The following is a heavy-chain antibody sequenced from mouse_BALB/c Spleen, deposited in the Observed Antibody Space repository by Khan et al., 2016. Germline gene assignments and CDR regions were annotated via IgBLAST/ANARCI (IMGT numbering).Heavy chain of an antibody. CDR2: INTNTGEP. D-gene: IGHD1-1*01. CDR1: GYTFTNYG. J-gene: IGHJ3*01. CDR3: APTTRFAY. Sequence: QIQLVQSGPELKKPGETVKISCKASGYTFTNYGMNWVKQAPGKGLKWMGWINTNTGEPTYAEEFKGRFAFSLETSASTAYLQINNLKNEDTATYVCAPTTRFAYWGQGTLVTVSA. V-gene: IGHV9-3*02.